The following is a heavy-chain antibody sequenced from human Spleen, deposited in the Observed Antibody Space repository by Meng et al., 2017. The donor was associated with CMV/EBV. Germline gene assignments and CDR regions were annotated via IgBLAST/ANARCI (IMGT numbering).Heavy chain of an antibody. Sequence: GESLKISCAASGFSFTGYSMNWVRQAPGEGLEWVSSIISSSSYMYYADSVKGRFTISRDNARNSLYLQMNSLRVEDTAVYYCARVLLPAAYYYYGMDVWGQGTTVTVSS. V-gene: IGHV3-21*01. CDR1: GFSFTGYS. CDR3: ARVLLPAAYYYYGMDV. D-gene: IGHD2-2*01. CDR2: IISSSSYM. J-gene: IGHJ6*02.